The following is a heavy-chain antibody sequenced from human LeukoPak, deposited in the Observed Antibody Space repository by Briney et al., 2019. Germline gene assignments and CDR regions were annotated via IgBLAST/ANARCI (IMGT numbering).Heavy chain of an antibody. CDR2: ISSSSSTI. CDR3: ARDKLGRWLQTTHAFDI. CDR1: GFTFSSYS. Sequence: GGSLRLSCAASGFTFSSYSMNWVRQAPGKGLEWVSYISSSSSTIYYADSVKGRFTISRDNAKNSLYLQMNSLRAEDTAVYYCARDKLGRWLQTTHAFDIWGQGTMVTVSS. V-gene: IGHV3-48*01. J-gene: IGHJ3*02. D-gene: IGHD5-24*01.